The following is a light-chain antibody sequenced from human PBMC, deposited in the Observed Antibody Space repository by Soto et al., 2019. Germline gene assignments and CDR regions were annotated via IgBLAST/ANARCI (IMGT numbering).Light chain of an antibody. CDR2: AAS. V-gene: IGKV1-27*01. Sequence: DIQMTQSPSSVSASVGDRVTITCRASEGISNYLAWYQQKPGKVPKLLIYAASTLQSGVPSRFSGSGSGTDFTLTISSLQPEDVATYYCQKYNSAPQLTFGGGTKVDI. J-gene: IGKJ4*01. CDR3: QKYNSAPQLT. CDR1: EGISNY.